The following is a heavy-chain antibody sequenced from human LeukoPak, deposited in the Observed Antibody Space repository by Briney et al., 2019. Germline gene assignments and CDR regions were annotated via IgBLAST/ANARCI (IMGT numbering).Heavy chain of an antibody. CDR3: ASSAAAGPKVYYGMDV. V-gene: IGHV1-69*13. J-gene: IGHJ6*02. CDR2: IIPIFGTA. CDR1: GGTFISYA. Sequence: ASVKVSCKASGGTFISYAISWVRQAPGQGLEWMGGIIPIFGTANYAQKFQGRVTITADESTSTAYMELSSLRSEDTAVYYCASSAAAGPKVYYGMDVWGQGTTVTVSS. D-gene: IGHD6-13*01.